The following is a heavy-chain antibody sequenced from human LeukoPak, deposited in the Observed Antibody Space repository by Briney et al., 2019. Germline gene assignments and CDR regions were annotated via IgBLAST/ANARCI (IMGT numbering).Heavy chain of an antibody. Sequence: PGGSLRLSCAASGFIVSTNYMSWVRQAPGKGLEWVSIIYNDDRTYYADSVKGRFTISRDSSKNTLYLQMSSLTAEDTAVYYCATAVASAGLFHFWGQGTLVTVSS. CDR1: GFIVSTNY. V-gene: IGHV3-53*01. D-gene: IGHD6-13*01. CDR3: ATAVASAGLFHF. CDR2: IYNDDRT. J-gene: IGHJ4*02.